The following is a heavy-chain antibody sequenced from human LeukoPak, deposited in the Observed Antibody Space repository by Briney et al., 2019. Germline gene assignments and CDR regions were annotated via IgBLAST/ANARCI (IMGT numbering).Heavy chain of an antibody. Sequence: SQTLSLTCTVSGGSMYNAGYYWNWIRQHPGKGLEWIGYIYYSGSTYYNPSLKSRVTISVDTSKNQFSLKLSSVTAADTAVYYCARDRGPYSGYDSYYFDYWGQGTLVTVSS. CDR2: IYYSGST. V-gene: IGHV4-31*03. D-gene: IGHD5-12*01. CDR3: ARDRGPYSGYDSYYFDY. CDR1: GGSMYNAGYY. J-gene: IGHJ4*02.